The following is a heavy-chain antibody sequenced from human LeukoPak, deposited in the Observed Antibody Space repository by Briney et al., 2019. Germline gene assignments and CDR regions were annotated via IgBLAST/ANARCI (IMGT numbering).Heavy chain of an antibody. Sequence: PSETLSLTCTVAGGSISSYYWSWIRQPPGKGLEWIGYIYYSGSTNYNPSLKSRVTISVDTSKNQFSLKLSSVTAADTAVYYCASYSYYYDSSGYFDYWGQGTLVTVSS. J-gene: IGHJ4*02. D-gene: IGHD3-22*01. CDR2: IYYSGST. CDR1: GGSISSYY. CDR3: ASYSYYYDSSGYFDY. V-gene: IGHV4-59*01.